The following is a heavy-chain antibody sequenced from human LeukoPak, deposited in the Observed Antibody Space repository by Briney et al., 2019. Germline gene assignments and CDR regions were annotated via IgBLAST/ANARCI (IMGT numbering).Heavy chain of an antibody. V-gene: IGHV3-23*01. CDR2: ISSTGGTT. CDR3: AKNGDRGAYCSGGSCYPYYYYSMDV. CDR1: GFTFSDYG. J-gene: IGHJ6*03. Sequence: GGTLRLSCAASGFTFSDYGMSWVRQAPGKGLEWVSSISSTGGTTYYADSVKGRFTISRDNSKNTLFLQLNSLRAEDTAIYYCAKNGDRGAYCSGGSCYPYYYYSMDVWGKGTTVTISS. D-gene: IGHD2-15*01.